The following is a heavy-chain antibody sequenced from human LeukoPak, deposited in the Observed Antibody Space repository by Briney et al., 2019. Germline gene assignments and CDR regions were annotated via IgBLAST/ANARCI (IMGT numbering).Heavy chain of an antibody. V-gene: IGHV3-23*01. CDR2: ISSTGGTT. CDR3: AKNGDRGAYCSGGSCYPYYYYSMDV. CDR1: GFTFSDYG. J-gene: IGHJ6*03. Sequence: GGTLRLSCAASGFTFSDYGMSWVRQAPGKGLEWVSSISSTGGTTYYADSVKGRFTISRDNSKNTLFLQLNSLRAEDTAIYYCAKNGDRGAYCSGGSCYPYYYYSMDVWGKGTTVTISS. D-gene: IGHD2-15*01.